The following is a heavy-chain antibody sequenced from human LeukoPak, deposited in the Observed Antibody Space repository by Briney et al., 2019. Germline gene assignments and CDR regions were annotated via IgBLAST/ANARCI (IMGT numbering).Heavy chain of an antibody. CDR1: GFTFSSYA. CDR3: ARALSYGDYGY. CDR2: IYSGGST. Sequence: GGSLRLSCAASGFTFSSYAMHWVRQAPGKGLEWVSVIYSGGSTYYADSVKGRFTISRDNSKNTLYLQMNSLRAEDTAVYYCARALSYGDYGYWGQGTLVTVSS. V-gene: IGHV3-53*01. D-gene: IGHD4-17*01. J-gene: IGHJ4*02.